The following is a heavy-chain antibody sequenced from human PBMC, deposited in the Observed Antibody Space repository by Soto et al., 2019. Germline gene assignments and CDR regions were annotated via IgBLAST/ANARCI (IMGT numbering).Heavy chain of an antibody. D-gene: IGHD3-9*01. CDR1: GFTFSSYS. J-gene: IGHJ4*02. V-gene: IGHV3-48*02. Sequence: VGSLRLSCAASGFTFSSYSMNWVRQAPGKGLEWVSYISSSSSTIYYADSVKGRFTISRDNAKSSLYLQMNSLRDEDTAVYYCARYYDILTGYRPLFDYWGQGTLVTVSS. CDR2: ISSSSSTI. CDR3: ARYYDILTGYRPLFDY.